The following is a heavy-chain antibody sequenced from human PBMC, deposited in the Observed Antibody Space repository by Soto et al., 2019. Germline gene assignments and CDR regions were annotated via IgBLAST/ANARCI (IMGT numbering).Heavy chain of an antibody. CDR2: IYYSGSI. D-gene: IGHD6-19*01. CDR1: GGSISYYY. J-gene: IGHJ4*02. Sequence: PSETLSLTCTVSGGSISYYYWSWIRQPRGKGLEWIGYIYYSGSINYNPSLKSRVTISEDTSKNQFSLKMSSVTAADTAVYYCAREIAVAGTHYFDFWGQGTLVTVSS. V-gene: IGHV4-59*01. CDR3: AREIAVAGTHYFDF.